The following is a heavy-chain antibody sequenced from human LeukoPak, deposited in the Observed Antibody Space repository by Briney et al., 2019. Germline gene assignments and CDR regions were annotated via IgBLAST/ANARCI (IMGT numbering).Heavy chain of an antibody. J-gene: IGHJ6*02. V-gene: IGHV4-4*07. Sequence: SETLSLTCNVSGGSISNYYWTWIRQPAGKGLEWIGRIYSSGTTTYNPSLKSRVAMSVDTSRNQFSLKLSSVTAADTAVYYCARVSPIAVAGSSYYYAVDVWGQGTTVTVSS. D-gene: IGHD6-19*01. CDR2: IYSSGTT. CDR3: ARVSPIAVAGSSYYYAVDV. CDR1: GGSISNYY.